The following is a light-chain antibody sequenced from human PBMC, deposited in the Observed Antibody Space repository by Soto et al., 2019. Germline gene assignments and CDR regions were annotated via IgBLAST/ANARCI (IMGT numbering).Light chain of an antibody. CDR3: SSYTTSSTLNMV. Sequence: QSALTQPPSASGSPGQSVTISCTGTSSDVGGYNYVSWYQQHPGKAPKLMIYEVSQRPSGVPDRFSGSKSGNTASLTVSGLQAEDEADYYCSSYTTSSTLNMVFGGGTKLTVL. CDR1: SSDVGGYNY. J-gene: IGLJ2*01. CDR2: EVS. V-gene: IGLV2-8*01.